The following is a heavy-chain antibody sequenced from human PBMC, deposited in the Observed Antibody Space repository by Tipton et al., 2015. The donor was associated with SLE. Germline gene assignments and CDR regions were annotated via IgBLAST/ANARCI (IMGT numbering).Heavy chain of an antibody. J-gene: IGHJ4*02. D-gene: IGHD5-12*01. CDR1: GYTSTNYG. CDR3: ARSVVATTYFDD. V-gene: IGHV1-18*01. Sequence: QSGAEVKKPGASVKISCKVSGYTSTNYGISWVRQVPGQGLEWIGWISIYNGNTNSAQKLQDRVTLTTDSSTSTAYMELRSLRSADTADYCCARSVVATTYFDDWGRGPLVAFSS. CDR2: ISIYNGNT.